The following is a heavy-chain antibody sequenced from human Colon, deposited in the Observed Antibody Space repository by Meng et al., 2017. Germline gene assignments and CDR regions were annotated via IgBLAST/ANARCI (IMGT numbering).Heavy chain of an antibody. Sequence: LRLSCTVSGGSISSYYWSWIRQPPGKGLEWIGYIYYSGSTNYNPSLKSRVTISVDTSTNQFSLKLSSVTAADTAVYYCARVARYDSSGFFFNYWGQGTLVTVSS. CDR3: ARVARYDSSGFFFNY. CDR2: IYYSGST. CDR1: GGSISSYY. D-gene: IGHD3-22*01. J-gene: IGHJ4*02. V-gene: IGHV4-59*01.